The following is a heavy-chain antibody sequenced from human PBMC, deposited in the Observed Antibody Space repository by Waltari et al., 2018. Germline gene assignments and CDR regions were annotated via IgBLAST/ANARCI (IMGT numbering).Heavy chain of an antibody. J-gene: IGHJ4*02. V-gene: IGHV3-9*01. CDR2: IGWNSGAI. CDR1: GFRFDDYA. CDR3: VKGGWGFGAFYEQH. D-gene: IGHD3-10*01. Sequence: EVQLVTSGGGLVQPGRSLRLAWVGSGFRFDDYAMYWVRQRPGEVLEWLSGIGWNSGAIGYADSVRGRFSTYRDNARKSLYLQMGRLRPEDTALYYCVKGGWGFGAFYEQHWGQGIQVTVSS.